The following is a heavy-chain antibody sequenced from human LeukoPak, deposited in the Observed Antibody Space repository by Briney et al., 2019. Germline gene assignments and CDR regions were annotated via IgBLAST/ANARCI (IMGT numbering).Heavy chain of an antibody. J-gene: IGHJ4*02. D-gene: IGHD6-19*01. V-gene: IGHV3-30*02. CDR3: AKDNFIAVAAYYFDY. CDR1: GFTFSSYG. CDR2: IRYDGSNK. Sequence: GGSLRLSCAASGFTFSSYGMHWVRQAPGKGLEWVAFIRYDGSNKYYADSVKGRFTISRDNSKNTLYLQMNSLRAEDTAVYYCAKDNFIAVAAYYFDYWGQGTLVTVSP.